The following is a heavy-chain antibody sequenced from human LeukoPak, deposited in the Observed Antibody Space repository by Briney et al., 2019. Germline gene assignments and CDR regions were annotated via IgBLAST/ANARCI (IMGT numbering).Heavy chain of an antibody. Sequence: SETLSLTCAVHGGSFSGYYWSWIRQPPGRGLEWIGGVNHSGTARYNPSLESRVTISVDTSKSQSSLNVYFVTAADTAVYYCASLNPFSGRRNAFDIWGQGAMVTVSS. CDR2: VNHSGTA. D-gene: IGHD1-26*01. CDR3: ASLNPFSGRRNAFDI. J-gene: IGHJ3*02. V-gene: IGHV4-34*01. CDR1: GGSFSGYY.